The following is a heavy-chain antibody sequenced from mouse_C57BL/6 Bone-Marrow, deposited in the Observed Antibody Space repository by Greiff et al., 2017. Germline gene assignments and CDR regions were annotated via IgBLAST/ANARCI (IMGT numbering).Heavy chain of an antibody. CDR3: ARWDYYYAMDY. J-gene: IGHJ4*01. CDR1: GYTFTNYW. CDR2: IYPGSGYT. D-gene: IGHD4-1*01. Sequence: VQLHQSGAELVRPGTSVKMSCKASGYTFTNYWIGWAKQRPGHGLEWIGDIYPGSGYTNYNEKLKGKATLTADKASSTAYMQFSSLTSEDSAIYYCARWDYYYAMDYWGQGTSVTVSS. V-gene: IGHV1-63*01.